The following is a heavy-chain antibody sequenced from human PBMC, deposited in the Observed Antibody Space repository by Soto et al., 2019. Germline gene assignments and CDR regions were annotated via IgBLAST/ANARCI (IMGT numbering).Heavy chain of an antibody. CDR2: ISWNSGSI. CDR3: AKDLDYGGNSGPGFDY. Sequence: PGGSLRLSCAASGFTFDDYAMHWVRQAPGKGLEWVSGISWNSGSIGYADSVKGRFTISRDNAKNSLYLQMNSLRAEDTALYYCAKDLDYGGNSGPGFDYWGQGTLVTVSS. CDR1: GFTFDDYA. J-gene: IGHJ4*02. V-gene: IGHV3-9*01. D-gene: IGHD4-17*01.